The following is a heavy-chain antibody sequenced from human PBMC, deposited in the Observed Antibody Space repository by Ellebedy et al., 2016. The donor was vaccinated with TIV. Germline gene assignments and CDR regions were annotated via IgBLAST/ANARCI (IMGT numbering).Heavy chain of an antibody. CDR3: AKVGVALVAAAGTEYFQH. Sequence: SLKISCAASGFTFSSYAMSWVRQAPGKGLEWVSGISWNSGSIGYADSVKGRFTISRDNAKNSLYLQINSLRAEDTALYYCAKVGVALVAAAGTEYFQHWGQGTLVTVSS. CDR1: GFTFSSYA. CDR2: ISWNSGSI. J-gene: IGHJ1*01. D-gene: IGHD6-13*01. V-gene: IGHV3-9*01.